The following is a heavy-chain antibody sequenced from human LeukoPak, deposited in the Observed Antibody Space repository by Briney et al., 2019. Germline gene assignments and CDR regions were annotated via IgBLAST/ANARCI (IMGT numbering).Heavy chain of an antibody. CDR3: AREKGYYGSGRFDY. D-gene: IGHD3-10*01. V-gene: IGHV3-7*01. Sequence: PGGSLRLSCAASGFTFSSYWMSWVRQAPGKGLEWVANIKQDGSEKYYVDSVKGRFTISRDNAKNSLYLQMNSLRAEDTAVYYCAREKGYYGSGRFDYWGQGTLVTVSS. CDR1: GFTFSSYW. CDR2: IKQDGSEK. J-gene: IGHJ4*02.